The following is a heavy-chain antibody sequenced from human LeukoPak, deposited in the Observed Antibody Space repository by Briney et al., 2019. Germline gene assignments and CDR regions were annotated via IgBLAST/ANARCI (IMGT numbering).Heavy chain of an antibody. D-gene: IGHD5-12*01. CDR3: TTIRSGY. V-gene: IGHV3-74*01. CDR1: GFTFRGYC. J-gene: IGHJ4*02. CDR2: IKDGGTTT. Sequence: GGSLRLSCPAFGFTFRGYCIHWGRQVPGKGLVWVARIKDGGTTTDYADSVKGRFTISRDDAKNTLYLQMNSLRAEDTAVYYCTTIRSGYWGQGTLVTVSP.